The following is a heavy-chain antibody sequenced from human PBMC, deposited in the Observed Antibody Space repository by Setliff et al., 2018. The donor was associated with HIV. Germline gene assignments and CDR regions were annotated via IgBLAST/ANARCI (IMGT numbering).Heavy chain of an antibody. J-gene: IGHJ4*02. CDR3: ARHANGPYGPFGDLLYFDY. Sequence: SETLSLTCTISDGSITNYYWSWIRQPPGKGLEWIGYIYPSTSANYNPSLKSRVAISVDTSKNQFSLKLTSVTAADTAVYYCARHANGPYGPFGDLLYFDYWGLGTLVTVSS. CDR2: IYPSTSA. D-gene: IGHD2-21*02. V-gene: IGHV4-4*09. CDR1: DGSITNYY.